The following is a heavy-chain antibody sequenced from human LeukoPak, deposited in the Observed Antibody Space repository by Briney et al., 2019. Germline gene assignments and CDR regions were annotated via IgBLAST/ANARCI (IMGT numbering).Heavy chain of an antibody. CDR2: IYCSGRT. D-gene: IGHD3-22*01. V-gene: IGHV4-39*01. CDR3: ARRRYYDGSGYLE. CDR1: GHSVSRRDSY. Sequence: ASETLSLTCSVSGHSVSRRDSYWDWIRQPPGKGLEWIAPIYCSGRTYYSPSLKSRVTMSVDPSNNQFSLNLRSVTAADTTLYYCARRRYYDGSGYLEWGQGTLLSVSS. J-gene: IGHJ1*01.